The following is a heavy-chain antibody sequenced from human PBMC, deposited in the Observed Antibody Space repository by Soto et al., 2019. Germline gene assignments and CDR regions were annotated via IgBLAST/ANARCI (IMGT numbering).Heavy chain of an antibody. CDR3: AITRRRVVAATRGYFQH. CDR2: IYYSGST. CDR1: GGSISSSSYY. D-gene: IGHD2-15*01. J-gene: IGHJ1*01. V-gene: IGHV4-39*01. Sequence: QLQLQESGPGLVKPSETLSLTCTVSGGSISSSSYYWGWIRQPPGKGLEWIGSIYYSGSTYYNPSLKSRVTISVDTSKNQFSLKLSSVTAADTAVYYCAITRRRVVAATRGYFQHWGQGTLVTVSS.